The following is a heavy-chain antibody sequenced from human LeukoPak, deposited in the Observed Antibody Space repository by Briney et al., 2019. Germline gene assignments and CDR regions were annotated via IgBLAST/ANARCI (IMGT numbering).Heavy chain of an antibody. V-gene: IGHV3-74*01. D-gene: IGHD3-9*01. Sequence: PGGSLRLSCAASGFTFSSYWMHWVRQAPGKGPVWVSRINSDGSSTSYADSVKGRFTISRDNAKNTLYLQMNSLRAEDTAVYYCASMAPILTGYHAPDYWGQGTLVTVSS. J-gene: IGHJ4*02. CDR1: GFTFSSYW. CDR3: ASMAPILTGYHAPDY. CDR2: INSDGSST.